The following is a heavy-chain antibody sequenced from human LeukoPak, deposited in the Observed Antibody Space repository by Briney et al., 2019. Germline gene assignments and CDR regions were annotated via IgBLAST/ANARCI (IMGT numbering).Heavy chain of an antibody. CDR1: GFTFSSYG. D-gene: IGHD4-17*01. Sequence: GRSLRLSCAASGFTFSSYGMHWVRQAPGKGLEWVAVIWYDGSNKYYADSVKGRFTISRDNSKNTLYLQMNSLRAEDTAVYYCARDRKSTTVTTGWWFDPWGQGTLVTVSS. J-gene: IGHJ5*02. CDR3: ARDRKSTTVTTGWWFDP. CDR2: IWYDGSNK. V-gene: IGHV3-33*01.